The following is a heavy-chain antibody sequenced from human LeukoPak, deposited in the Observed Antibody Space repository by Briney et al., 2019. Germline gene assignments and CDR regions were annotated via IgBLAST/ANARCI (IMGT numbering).Heavy chain of an antibody. CDR1: GFTFSSYA. V-gene: IGHV3-23*01. Sequence: GGSLRLSCAASGFTFSSYAMSWVRQAPEKGLEWVSAISGSGGSTYYADSVKGRFTISRDNSKNTLYLQMNSLRAEDTAVYYCAKNRLITRTGPDYWGQGTLVTVSS. CDR2: ISGSGGST. CDR3: AKNRLITRTGPDY. D-gene: IGHD1-7*01. J-gene: IGHJ4*02.